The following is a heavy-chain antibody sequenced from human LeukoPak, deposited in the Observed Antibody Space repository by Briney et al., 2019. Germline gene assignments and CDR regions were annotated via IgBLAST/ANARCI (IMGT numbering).Heavy chain of an antibody. D-gene: IGHD6-13*01. CDR2: INHSGST. CDR3: ARSYSSSWYTNYYYYMDV. Sequence: SETLSLTCAVYGGTSSGYYWTWIRQPPGKGLEWIGEINHSGSTNYNPSLKSRVTIPLDTSKNQFSLKLSSVTAADTAVYYCARSYSSSWYTNYYYYMDVWGKGTTVTISS. CDR1: GGTSSGYY. V-gene: IGHV4-34*01. J-gene: IGHJ6*03.